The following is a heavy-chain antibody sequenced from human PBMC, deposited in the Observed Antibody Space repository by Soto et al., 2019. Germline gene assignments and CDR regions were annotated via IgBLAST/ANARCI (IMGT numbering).Heavy chain of an antibody. V-gene: IGHV3-30*18. J-gene: IGHJ6*02. CDR2: ISYDGSNK. Sequence: GGSLRLSCAASGFTFSSYGMHWVRQAPGKGLEWVAVISYDGSNKYYADSVKGRFTISRDNSKNTLYLQMNSLRAEDTAVYYCAKSLIVVVPAAYYYGMDVWGQGTTVTVSS. CDR3: AKSLIVVVPAAYYYGMDV. D-gene: IGHD2-2*01. CDR1: GFTFSSYG.